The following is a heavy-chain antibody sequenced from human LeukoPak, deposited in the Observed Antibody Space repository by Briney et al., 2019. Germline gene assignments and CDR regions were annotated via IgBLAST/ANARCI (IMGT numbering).Heavy chain of an antibody. Sequence: PGGSLRLSCAASGFTFNSAWMSWVRQAPGKGLEWVSYISSSGSTIYYADSVKGRFTISRDNAKNSLYLQMNSLRAEDTAVYYCARAYYDILTGYYAYYYGMDVWGQGTTVTVSS. D-gene: IGHD3-9*01. V-gene: IGHV3-11*01. CDR2: ISSSGSTI. J-gene: IGHJ6*02. CDR1: GFTFNSAW. CDR3: ARAYYDILTGYYAYYYGMDV.